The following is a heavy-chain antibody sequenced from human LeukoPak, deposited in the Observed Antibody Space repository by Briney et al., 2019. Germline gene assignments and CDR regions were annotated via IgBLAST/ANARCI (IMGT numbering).Heavy chain of an antibody. D-gene: IGHD2-2*01. CDR2: IYHSGST. CDR3: ARAAMGVFDY. CDR1: AYSISSGYY. V-gene: IGHV4-38-2*02. Sequence: NTSETLSLTCTVSAYSISSGYYWGWIRQPPGKGLEWIGSIYHSGSTYYNPSLKSRVTISVDTSKNQFSLKLSSVTATDTAVYYCARAAMGVFDYWGQGTLVTVSS. J-gene: IGHJ4*02.